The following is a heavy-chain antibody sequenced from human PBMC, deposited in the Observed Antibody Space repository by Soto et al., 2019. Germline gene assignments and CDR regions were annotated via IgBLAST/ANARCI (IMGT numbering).Heavy chain of an antibody. V-gene: IGHV2-5*02. CDR1: GFSLSTSGVG. CDR3: ALSLPYYILAGSLNYFHY. D-gene: IGHD3-9*01. J-gene: IGHJ4*02. CDR2: IFWDDDK. Sequence: QITLKESGPTLVKPTQALTLTCTFSGFSLSTSGVGVGWIRQPPGKALEWLALIFWDDDKRYSPSLKSRLTITKGTSNNQVVLTMANMDPVDTATYYWALSLPYYILAGSLNYFHYRGAGTLVTVSS.